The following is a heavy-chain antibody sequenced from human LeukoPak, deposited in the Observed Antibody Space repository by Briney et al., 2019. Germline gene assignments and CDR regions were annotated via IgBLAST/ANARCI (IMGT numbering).Heavy chain of an antibody. Sequence: ASVKVSCKASGYTFTNYYIHWVRQAPGQGLECMGIINPSGGSTSYAQKFQGRVTMTRDTSISTAYMELSRLRSDDTAVYFCASVIAASGTRNWYFDLWGRGTLVTVSS. CDR1: GYTFTNYY. V-gene: IGHV1-46*01. D-gene: IGHD6-13*01. J-gene: IGHJ2*01. CDR3: ASVIAASGTRNWYFDL. CDR2: INPSGGST.